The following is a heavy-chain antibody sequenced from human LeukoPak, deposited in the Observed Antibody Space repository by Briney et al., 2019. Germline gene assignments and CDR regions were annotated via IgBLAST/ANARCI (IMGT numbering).Heavy chain of an antibody. CDR2: ISAYNGNT. D-gene: IGHD3-22*01. CDR3: ARSSDSSGYYVRVFDY. V-gene: IGHV1-18*01. Sequence: ASVKVSCKASGYTFTSYGISWVRQAPGQGLEWMGWISAYNGNTNYAQKLQGRVTKTTDTSTSTAYLELRSLRSDDTAVYYCARSSDSSGYYVRVFDYWGQGTLVTVSS. CDR1: GYTFTSYG. J-gene: IGHJ4*02.